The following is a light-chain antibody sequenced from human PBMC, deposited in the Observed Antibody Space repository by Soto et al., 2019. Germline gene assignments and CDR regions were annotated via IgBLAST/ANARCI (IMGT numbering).Light chain of an antibody. CDR3: QQSIRWPLT. Sequence: EIVMTQSPATLSVSPGERATLSCRASQSVSSNLAWYQQKPGQAPSLLIYGASTRATGTPARFSGSGSGTEFPLTNSSLQSEDFAGYYCQQSIRWPLTFGGGTKVEIK. CDR2: GAS. V-gene: IGKV3-15*01. J-gene: IGKJ4*01. CDR1: QSVSSN.